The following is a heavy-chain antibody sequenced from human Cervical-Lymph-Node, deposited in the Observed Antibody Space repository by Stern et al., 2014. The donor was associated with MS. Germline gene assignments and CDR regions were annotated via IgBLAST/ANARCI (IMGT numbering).Heavy chain of an antibody. Sequence: EVQLEESGGAVVQPGGALRLSCAASGLSFTDYNMHWVRQAPGKVLEWVSLITWNGVNTYYGDSVKGRFTISKDNTKGSLFLQMNSLRPEDTGLYYCTKDVDDWGQGTLVTVSS. CDR3: TKDVDD. J-gene: IGHJ4*02. V-gene: IGHV3-43*01. CDR2: ITWNGVNT. CDR1: GLSFTDYN.